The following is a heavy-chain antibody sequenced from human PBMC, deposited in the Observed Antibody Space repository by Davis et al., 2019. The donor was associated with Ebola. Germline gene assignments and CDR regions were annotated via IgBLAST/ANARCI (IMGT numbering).Heavy chain of an antibody. CDR3: AKDLIGWELLGGTFDY. J-gene: IGHJ4*02. CDR1: GFTFADYA. V-gene: IGHV3-9*01. Sequence: PGGSLRLSCAASGFTFADYAMPWVRQAPGKGLEWVSAISWNSGSIGYADSVKGRFTISRDNSKNTLYLQMNSLRAEDTAVYYCAKDLIGWELLGGTFDYWGQGTLVTVSS. CDR2: ISWNSGSI. D-gene: IGHD1-26*01.